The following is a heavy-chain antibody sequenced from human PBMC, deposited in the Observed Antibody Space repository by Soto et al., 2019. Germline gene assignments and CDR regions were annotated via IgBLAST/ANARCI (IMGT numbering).Heavy chain of an antibody. V-gene: IGHV3-21*01. J-gene: IGHJ5*02. CDR1: GFTFSSYS. D-gene: IGHD4-17*01. CDR2: ISSSSNYI. CDR3: AGLMTTVVSNWFDH. Sequence: XGSLRLSCAASGFTFSSYSMNWVRQAPGKGLDWVSSISSSSNYIYYADSVKGRFTISRDNAKNSLYLQMNSLRAEDTAVYYCAGLMTTVVSNWFDHWGQGTLVTVSS.